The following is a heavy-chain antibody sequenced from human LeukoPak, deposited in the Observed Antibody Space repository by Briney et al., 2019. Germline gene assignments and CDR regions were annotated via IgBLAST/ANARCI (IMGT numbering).Heavy chain of an antibody. D-gene: IGHD5-24*01. CDR2: ISSSSSYI. J-gene: IGHJ4*02. CDR1: GFTFSSYS. Sequence: PGGSLRLSCAASGFTFSSYSMNWVRQAPGKGLEWVSSISSSSSYIYYADSVKGRFTISRDNAKNSLYLQMNSLRAEDTAVYYCARRMATIRGDYFDYWGQGTLVTVSS. CDR3: ARRMATIRGDYFDY. V-gene: IGHV3-21*01.